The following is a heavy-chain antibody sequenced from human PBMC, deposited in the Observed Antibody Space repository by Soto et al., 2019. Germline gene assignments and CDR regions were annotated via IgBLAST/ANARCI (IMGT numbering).Heavy chain of an antibody. J-gene: IGHJ5*02. D-gene: IGHD3-3*01. CDR1: GFSLSTSGVG. Sequence: SGPTLVNPTQTLTLTCTFSGFSLSTSGVGVGWIRQPPGKALEWLALIYWNDDKRYSPSLKSRLTITKDTSKNQVVLTMTNMDPVDTATYYCAHRINTIFGEVTNWFDPWGQGTLVTVS. CDR2: IYWNDDK. V-gene: IGHV2-5*01. CDR3: AHRINTIFGEVTNWFDP.